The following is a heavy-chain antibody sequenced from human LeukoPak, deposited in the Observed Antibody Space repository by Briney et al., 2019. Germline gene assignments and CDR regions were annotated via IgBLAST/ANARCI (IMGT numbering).Heavy chain of an antibody. CDR2: ISGGGGST. CDR3: AKGSSVWFGELLLEF. D-gene: IGHD3-10*01. Sequence: GGSLRLSCPASGFTFSSYAMSWVRQAPGKGLEWVSAISGGGGSTYYADSVKGRFTISRDNSKNTLYLQMNSLRVEDTAVYYCAKGSSVWFGELLLEFWGQGTLVTVSS. CDR1: GFTFSSYA. J-gene: IGHJ4*02. V-gene: IGHV3-23*01.